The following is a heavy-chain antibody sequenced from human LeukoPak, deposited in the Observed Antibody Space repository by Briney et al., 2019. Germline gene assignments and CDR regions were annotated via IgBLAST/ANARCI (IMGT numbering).Heavy chain of an antibody. V-gene: IGHV3-30*02. J-gene: IGHJ5*02. D-gene: IGHD2/OR15-2a*01. CDR1: GFTFSSYG. Sequence: GGSLRLSCAPFGFTFSSYGMHWVRQAPGKGLEWVAFIRYDGSNKYYADSVKGRFTISRDNSKNTLYLQMNSLRAEDTAVYYCAKDVIPPHMEHDWFDPWGQGTLVTVSS. CDR2: IRYDGSNK. CDR3: AKDVIPPHMEHDWFDP.